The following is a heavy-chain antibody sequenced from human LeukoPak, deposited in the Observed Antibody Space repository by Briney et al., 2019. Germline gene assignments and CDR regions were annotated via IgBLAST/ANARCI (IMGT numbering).Heavy chain of an antibody. CDR2: INSDGSGT. CDR1: GFTFSGYW. Sequence: TGGSLRLSCAASGFTFSGYWMHWVRQGPGKGLVWVSRINSDGSGTSHADSVKGRFTISRDNAKNTLYLQMNSLRAEDTAVYYCARDSGSGSYSGYWGLGTLVTVSS. V-gene: IGHV3-74*01. D-gene: IGHD3-10*01. CDR3: ARDSGSGSYSGY. J-gene: IGHJ4*02.